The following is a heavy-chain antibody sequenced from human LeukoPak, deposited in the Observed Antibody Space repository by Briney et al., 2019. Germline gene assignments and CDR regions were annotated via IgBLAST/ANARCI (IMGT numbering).Heavy chain of an antibody. CDR3: AKDWGFDY. D-gene: IGHD3-16*01. Sequence: GGSLRLSCAASGFTFSSYSMNWVRQAPGKGVEWVAVISYDGSNKYYADSVKGRFTISRDNSKNTLYLQMNSLRAEDTAVYYCAKDWGFDYWGQGTLVTVSS. CDR2: ISYDGSNK. J-gene: IGHJ4*02. V-gene: IGHV3-30*18. CDR1: GFTFSSYS.